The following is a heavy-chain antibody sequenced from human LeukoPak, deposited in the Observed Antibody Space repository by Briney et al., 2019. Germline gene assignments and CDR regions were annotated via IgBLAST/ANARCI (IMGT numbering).Heavy chain of an antibody. D-gene: IGHD3-10*01. CDR2: ISAYNGNT. CDR3: ARVPSGEWARGTGVIHWFDP. V-gene: IGHV1-18*04. J-gene: IGHJ5*02. Sequence: ASVKVSCKASGYTFTSYGNSWVRQAPGPGLEWMGRISAYNGNTNYAQTLQGRVTMTTDTSTSTAYMELRSLRSDDTAVYYCARVPSGEWARGTGVIHWFDPWGQGTLVTVSS. CDR1: GYTFTSYG.